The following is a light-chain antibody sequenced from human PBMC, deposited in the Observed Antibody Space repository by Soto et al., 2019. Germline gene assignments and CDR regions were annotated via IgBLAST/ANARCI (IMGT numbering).Light chain of an antibody. Sequence: SVLTQPASVSGYPGQSITISCTGTSSDVGGYNYVSWHQLHPGKAPKLMVYEVSNRPSGVSNRYSGSKSGNTASLTISGLQAEDEADYYCSSYTTSTTYVFGTGTKVTVL. CDR1: SSDVGGYNY. V-gene: IGLV2-14*01. CDR2: EVS. CDR3: SSYTTSTTYV. J-gene: IGLJ1*01.